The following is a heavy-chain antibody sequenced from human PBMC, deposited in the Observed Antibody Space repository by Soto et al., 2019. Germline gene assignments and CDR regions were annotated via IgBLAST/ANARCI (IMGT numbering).Heavy chain of an antibody. CDR1: EGTFNFYT. D-gene: IGHD3-10*01. J-gene: IGHJ4*02. CDR3: ATSYGSGSTHFDS. Sequence: QVQLVQSGAEVKKPGSSVKVSCTASEGTFNFYTINWVRQAPGQGLEWVGRVNPIVGLSNYAQKFQGRVSSTADKSTTTASMSLNSLKSEDTAIYYCATSYGSGSTHFDSWGQGTLVTVSS. CDR2: VNPIVGLS. V-gene: IGHV1-69*02.